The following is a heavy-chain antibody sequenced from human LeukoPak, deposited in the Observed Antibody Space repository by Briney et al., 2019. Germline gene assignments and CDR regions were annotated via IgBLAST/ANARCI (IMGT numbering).Heavy chain of an antibody. CDR1: GFTFSNSW. CDR2: INTDGTST. Sequence: PGGSLRLSCAASGFTFSNSWMQWVRQVPGKGLVWVSRINTDGTSTSYADSVRGRFIISRDNAKNILYLQMNSLRAEDTAVYYCARPQQGGTTRSHGLDVWGQGTTVTVSS. V-gene: IGHV3-74*01. D-gene: IGHD2-2*01. CDR3: ARPQQGGTTRSHGLDV. J-gene: IGHJ6*02.